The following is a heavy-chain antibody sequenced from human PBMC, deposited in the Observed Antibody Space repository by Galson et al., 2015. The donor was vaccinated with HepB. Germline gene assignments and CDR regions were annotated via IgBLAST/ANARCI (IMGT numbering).Heavy chain of an antibody. D-gene: IGHD3-22*01. CDR1: GGTFSSYA. CDR2: IIPIFGTA. V-gene: IGHV1-69*01. Sequence: SCKASGGTFSSYAISWVRQAPGQGLEWMGGIIPIFGTANYAQKFQGRVTITADESTSTAYMELSSLRSEDTAVYYCARDTPRVGYYYDSSGSDYYYYYMDVWGKGTTVTVSS. CDR3: ARDTPRVGYYYDSSGSDYYYYYMDV. J-gene: IGHJ6*03.